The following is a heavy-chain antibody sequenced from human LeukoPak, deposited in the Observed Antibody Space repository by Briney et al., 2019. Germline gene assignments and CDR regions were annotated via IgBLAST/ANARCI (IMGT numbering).Heavy chain of an antibody. Sequence: PSETLSLTCTVSGGSVSNYYWSWIRQPPGKGLEWIGYIYYSGGTNYNPSLKSRVTISLDTSKNQFSLKLSSVTAADTAVYYCTRAVQLWLDYWGQGTLVTVSS. CDR3: TRAVQLWLDY. CDR1: GGSVSNYY. J-gene: IGHJ4*02. CDR2: IYYSGGT. D-gene: IGHD5-18*01. V-gene: IGHV4-59*02.